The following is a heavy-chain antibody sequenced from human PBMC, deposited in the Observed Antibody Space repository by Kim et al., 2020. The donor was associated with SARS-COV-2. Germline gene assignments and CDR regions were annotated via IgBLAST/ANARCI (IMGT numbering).Heavy chain of an antibody. Sequence: GGSLRLSCAASGFTFDDYAMHWVRQAPGKGLEWVSLISGDGGSTYYADSVKGRFTISRDNSKNSLYLQMNSLRTEDTALYYCVGHLGPYYDILTGYYWAGGGYWGQGTLVTVSS. V-gene: IGHV3-43*02. J-gene: IGHJ4*02. CDR1: GFTFDDYA. CDR2: ISGDGGST. CDR3: VGHLGPYYDILTGYYWAGGGY. D-gene: IGHD3-9*01.